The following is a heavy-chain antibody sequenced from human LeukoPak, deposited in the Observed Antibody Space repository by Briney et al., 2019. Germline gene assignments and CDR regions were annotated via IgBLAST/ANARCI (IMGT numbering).Heavy chain of an antibody. Sequence: GGSLRLSCAASGFTFSSFWMHWVRQAPGKGLQWVSRINADGSSTGHADSVKGRLTISRDNAKNTLYLQIHSLRAEDTAVYYCAREYYASGDYWGQGTLVTVSS. D-gene: IGHD3-10*01. CDR2: INADGSST. CDR3: AREYYASGDY. CDR1: GFTFSSFW. V-gene: IGHV3-74*01. J-gene: IGHJ4*02.